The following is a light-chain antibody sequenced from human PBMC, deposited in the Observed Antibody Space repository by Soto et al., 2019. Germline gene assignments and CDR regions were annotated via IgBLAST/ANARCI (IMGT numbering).Light chain of an antibody. CDR1: QTIRSW. CDR2: DAS. CDR3: QHYNSYSEA. V-gene: IGKV1-5*01. Sequence: DIQITQSPSTLSGSVGDRVTITCRASQTIRSWLAWYQQKPGKAPKLLIYDASSLESGVPSRFSGSGSGTEFTRTISSLQPDDVETYYCQHYNSYSEAFGQGTKVDIK. J-gene: IGKJ1*01.